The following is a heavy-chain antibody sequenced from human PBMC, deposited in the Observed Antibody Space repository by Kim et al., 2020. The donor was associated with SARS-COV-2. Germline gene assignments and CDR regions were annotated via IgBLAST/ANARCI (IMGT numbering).Heavy chain of an antibody. Sequence: SETLSLTCAVSGGSISSGGYSWSRIRQPPGKGLEWIGYIYYSGSTYYNPSLKSRVTISVDRSKNQFSLKLSSVTAADTAVYYCARGSAVVRGAHFDYWGQGTLVTVSS. V-gene: IGHV4-30-2*01. J-gene: IGHJ4*02. CDR1: GGSISSGGYS. D-gene: IGHD3-10*01. CDR3: ARGSAVVRGAHFDY. CDR2: IYYSGST.